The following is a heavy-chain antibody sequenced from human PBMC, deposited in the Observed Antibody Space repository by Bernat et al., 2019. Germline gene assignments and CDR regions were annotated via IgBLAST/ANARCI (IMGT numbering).Heavy chain of an antibody. Sequence: VQLVESGGGLVQPGGSLRLSCAASGFTFSSYGMHWVRQAPGKGLEWVAVIWYDGSNKYYGDSVKGRFTISRDNSKNTVYLQMNSLRAEDTAVYYCARLGSRWSLDYWGQGTLVTVSS. CDR3: ARLGSRWSLDY. V-gene: IGHV3-33*01. J-gene: IGHJ4*02. D-gene: IGHD6-19*01. CDR2: IWYDGSNK. CDR1: GFTFSSYG.